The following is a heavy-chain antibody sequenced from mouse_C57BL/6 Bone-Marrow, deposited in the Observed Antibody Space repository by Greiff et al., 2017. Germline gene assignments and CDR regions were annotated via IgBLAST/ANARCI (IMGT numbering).Heavy chain of an antibody. Sequence: EVQLQQSGAELVRPGASVKLSCTASGFNIKDYYMHWVKQRPEQGLEWIGRIDPEDGDTEYAPKFQGKATMTADTSSNTAYLQRSSLTSEDTAVYYCTITTVGGFAYWGQGTLVTVSA. V-gene: IGHV14-1*01. J-gene: IGHJ3*01. D-gene: IGHD1-1*01. CDR3: TITTVGGFAY. CDR2: IDPEDGDT. CDR1: GFNIKDYY.